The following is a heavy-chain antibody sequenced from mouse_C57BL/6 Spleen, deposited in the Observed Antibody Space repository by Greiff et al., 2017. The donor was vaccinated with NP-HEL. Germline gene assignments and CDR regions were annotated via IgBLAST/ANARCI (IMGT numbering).Heavy chain of an antibody. CDR3: ARDSNYDAMDY. V-gene: IGHV5-4*01. Sequence: EVQLVESGGGLVKPGGSLKLSCAASGFTFSSYAMSWVRQTPEKRLEWVATISDGGSYTDYPDNVKGRFTISRDNAKNNLYLQMSHLKSEDTAMYYCARDSNYDAMDYWGQGTSVTVSS. D-gene: IGHD2-5*01. CDR2: ISDGGSYT. J-gene: IGHJ4*01. CDR1: GFTFSSYA.